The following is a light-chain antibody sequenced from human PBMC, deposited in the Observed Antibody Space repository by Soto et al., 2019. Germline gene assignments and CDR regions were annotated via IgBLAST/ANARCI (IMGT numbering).Light chain of an antibody. CDR2: EVS. J-gene: IGLJ1*01. CDR1: SSDVGGYKY. CDR3: SSYSRSTAYV. Sequence: TQAASGSGSPGAAITISWTGTSSDVGGYKYVSWHQLHPGKAPKLIIYEVSNRPSGVSNRFSGSKSGNTASLTISGLQAEDEADYYCSSYSRSTAYVFGTGTKVTVL. V-gene: IGLV2-14*01.